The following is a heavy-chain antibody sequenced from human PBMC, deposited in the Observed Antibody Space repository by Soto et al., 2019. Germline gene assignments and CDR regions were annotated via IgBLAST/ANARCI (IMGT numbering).Heavy chain of an antibody. J-gene: IGHJ3*02. D-gene: IGHD3-3*01. CDR2: INPATGAA. CDR1: GYPVTAYY. Sequence: QLHLVQSGAVVKKPGASVTVSCSASGYPVTAYYMHWVRQAPGRGLEWMGGINPATGAAKYTQTFQGRGPRARDTATSTVFMEPSGLTSGDTAFFYCARGGGVGVAGSAAFDMWGQGTLVTVSS. V-gene: IGHV1-2*01. CDR3: ARGGGVGVAGSAAFDM.